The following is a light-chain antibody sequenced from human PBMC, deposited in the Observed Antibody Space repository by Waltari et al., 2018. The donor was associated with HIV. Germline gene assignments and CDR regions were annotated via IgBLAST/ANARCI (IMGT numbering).Light chain of an antibody. CDR3: QAFDISLGGFYV. J-gene: IGLJ1*01. CDR2: GDN. CDR1: RSNFGTISG. V-gene: IGLV1-40*01. Sequence: QSVLTQPPSVSGAPGQRVTISCSGSRSNFGTISGLHWYQQPPGEAPKLLIYGDNNRPSGVPDRFSGSKSGTSASLAIPGLQPEDEADYYCQAFDISLGGFYVFGSGTKVTVL.